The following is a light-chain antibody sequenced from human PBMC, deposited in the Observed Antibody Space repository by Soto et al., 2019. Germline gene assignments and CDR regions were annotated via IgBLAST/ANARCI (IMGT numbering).Light chain of an antibody. CDR1: QGISSY. V-gene: IGKV1-9*01. CDR2: AAS. Sequence: DIQLTQSPSFLSASVGDRVTITCRASQGISSYLAWYQQKPGKAPKRLIYAASTLQSGVPSRFSGSGSGTAFTLTISRLQPEDFATYYCQQLNSYPPTFGQGTRLEIK. CDR3: QQLNSYPPT. J-gene: IGKJ5*01.